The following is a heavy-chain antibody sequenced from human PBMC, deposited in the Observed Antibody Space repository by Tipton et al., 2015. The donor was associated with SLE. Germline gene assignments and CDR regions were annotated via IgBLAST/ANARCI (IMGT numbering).Heavy chain of an antibody. V-gene: IGHV4-39*01. D-gene: IGHD1-26*01. CDR3: ARHYGSRYFDY. J-gene: IGHJ4*02. CDR2: SNHSGST. Sequence: TLSLTCTVSGGSISSSSYYWSRIRQPPGKGLEWIGESNHSGSTNYNPSLKSRVTISVDTSKNQFSLKLSSVTAADTAVYYCARHYGSRYFDYWGQGTLVTVSS. CDR1: GGSISSSSYY.